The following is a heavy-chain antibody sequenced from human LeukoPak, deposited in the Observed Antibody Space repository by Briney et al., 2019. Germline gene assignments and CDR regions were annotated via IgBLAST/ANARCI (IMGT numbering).Heavy chain of an antibody. D-gene: IGHD6-19*01. V-gene: IGHV1-18*04. J-gene: IGHJ4*02. CDR2: ISTYNGNT. Sequence: ASVKVSCKASGYTFTGNYMHWVRQAPGQGLEWMGWISTYNGNTNYAQKLQGRVTMTTDTSTSIAYMELRSLRSDDTAVYYCARDRYSSGWYFDYWGQGTLVTVSS. CDR3: ARDRYSSGWYFDY. CDR1: GYTFTGNY.